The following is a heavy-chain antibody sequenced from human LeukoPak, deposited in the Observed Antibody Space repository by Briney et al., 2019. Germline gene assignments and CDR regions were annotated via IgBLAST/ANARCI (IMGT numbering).Heavy chain of an antibody. D-gene: IGHD3-22*01. V-gene: IGHV4-4*07. CDR3: ARVDSSGYYIDY. CDR1: GGSISSYH. CDR2: IFSSGST. J-gene: IGHJ4*02. Sequence: SETLSLTCTVSGGSISSYHWTWIRQPAGKGLEWIGRIFSSGSTNYNPSLKSRVTMSVDTSKNQFSLKLSSVTAADTAVYYCARVDSSGYYIDYWGQGTLVTVSS.